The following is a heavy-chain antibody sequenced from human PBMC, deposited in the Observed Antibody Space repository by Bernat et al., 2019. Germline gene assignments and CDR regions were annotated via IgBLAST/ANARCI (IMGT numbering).Heavy chain of an antibody. D-gene: IGHD5-24*01. CDR3: ARKQDGYNGKDAFDI. V-gene: IGHV3-66*01. CDR1: GFTVSSNY. CDR2: IYSGGST. Sequence: EVQLVESGGGLVQPGGSLRLSCAASGFTVSSNYMSWVRQAPGKGLEWVSVIYSGGSTYYADSVKGRFTISRDNSKNTLYLQMNSLRAEDTAVYYCARKQDGYNGKDAFDIWGQGTMVTVSS. J-gene: IGHJ3*02.